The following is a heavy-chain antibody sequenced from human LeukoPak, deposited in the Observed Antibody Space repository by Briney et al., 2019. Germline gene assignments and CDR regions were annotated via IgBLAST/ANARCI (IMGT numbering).Heavy chain of an antibody. CDR1: GFTFSSYT. D-gene: IGHD5-24*01. J-gene: IGHJ4*02. Sequence: PGGSLRLSCAASGFTFSSYTMNWVRQAPGKGLEWVSVIYSGGSTYYADSVKGRFTISRDNSKNTLYLQMNSLRAEDTAVYYCARVEMATMSKDYWGQGTLVIVSS. CDR3: ARVEMATMSKDY. CDR2: IYSGGST. V-gene: IGHV3-53*01.